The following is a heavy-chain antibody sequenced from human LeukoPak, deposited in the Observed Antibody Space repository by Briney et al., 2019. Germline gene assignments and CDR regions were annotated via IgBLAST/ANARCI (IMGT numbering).Heavy chain of an antibody. V-gene: IGHV1-18*01. D-gene: IGHD2-2*01. CDR2: ISAYNGNT. Sequence: GASVKVSCKASGYTFTSYGISWVRQAPGQGLEWMGWISAYNGNTNYAQKLQGRVTMTTDTSTSTAYMELRSLRSDDTAVYYCARAPIQYCSSTSCYGGYAFDIWGQGTMVTVSS. CDR3: ARAPIQYCSSTSCYGGYAFDI. CDR1: GYTFTSYG. J-gene: IGHJ3*02.